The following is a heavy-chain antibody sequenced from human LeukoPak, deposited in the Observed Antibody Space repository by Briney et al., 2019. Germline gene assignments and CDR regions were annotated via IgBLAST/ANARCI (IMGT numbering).Heavy chain of an antibody. CDR1: GLNFSRNW. Sequence: GGSLRLSCAASGLNFSRNWMTWVRQTPGKGLEWVANIKEDGSAKSYVDSVKGRFTISRDNAKNSLYLQMSSLRVEDTAVYYCARDYDYFSGHNLDAYDIWGQGTTVTVSS. V-gene: IGHV3-7*01. CDR3: ARDYDYFSGHNLDAYDI. D-gene: IGHD2-15*01. J-gene: IGHJ3*02. CDR2: IKEDGSAK.